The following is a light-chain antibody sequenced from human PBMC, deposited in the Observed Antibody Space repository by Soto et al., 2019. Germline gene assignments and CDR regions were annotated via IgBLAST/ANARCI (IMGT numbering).Light chain of an antibody. CDR2: DAS. CDR3: QQRSTRPT. J-gene: IGKJ5*01. V-gene: IGKV3-11*01. CDR1: ESVDFH. Sequence: VLTQNPATLALYPGKRDPLACRASESVDFHFAWYQQKPGQAPRILIYDASVTATGTPARFSGSGSGTAFTLTSSSLEPEHFALYYWQQRSTRPTFGQGTRLEIK.